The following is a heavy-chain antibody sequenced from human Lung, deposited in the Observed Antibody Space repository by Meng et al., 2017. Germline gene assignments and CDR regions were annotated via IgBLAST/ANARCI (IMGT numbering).Heavy chain of an antibody. Sequence: ASVKVSCKASGYTFTSYHIHWVRQAPGQGLEWMGIINPSAGSTSSAQKFQGRVTVTRDTSASTVYMELSSLTSDDTAVYCCARDKFSSDNYGLDVWGQGTTVTVSS. D-gene: IGHD6-6*01. CDR2: INPSAGST. V-gene: IGHV1-46*01. CDR1: GYTFTSYH. CDR3: ARDKFSSDNYGLDV. J-gene: IGHJ6*02.